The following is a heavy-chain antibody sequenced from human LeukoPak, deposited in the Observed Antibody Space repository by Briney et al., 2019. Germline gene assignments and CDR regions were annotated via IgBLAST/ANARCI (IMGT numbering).Heavy chain of an antibody. D-gene: IGHD5-24*01. CDR3: AKDGPVATMSTFDY. CDR1: GFTFSSFA. J-gene: IGHJ4*02. CDR2: ISGSGDST. Sequence: GGSLRLSCAAPGFTFSSFAMTWVRQAPGKGLEWVSTISGSGDSTYYADSVKGRFTISRDNSKNTLYLQMNSLRAEDTAVYYCAKDGPVATMSTFDYWGQGTLVTVSS. V-gene: IGHV3-23*01.